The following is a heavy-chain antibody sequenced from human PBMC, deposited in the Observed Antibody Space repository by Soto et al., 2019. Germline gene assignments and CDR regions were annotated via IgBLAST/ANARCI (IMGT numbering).Heavy chain of an antibody. CDR3: ARGGYCSGGSCYSQYYFDY. CDR1: GGTFSSYT. D-gene: IGHD2-15*01. V-gene: IGHV1-69*02. CDR2: IIPILGIA. J-gene: IGHJ4*02. Sequence: QVQLVQSGAEVKKPGSSVKVSCKASGGTFSSYTISWVRQAPGQGLEWMGRIIPILGIANYAQKFQGRVTIPADKSTSTAYMELSSLRSEDTAVYYCARGGYCSGGSCYSQYYFDYWGQGTLVTVSS.